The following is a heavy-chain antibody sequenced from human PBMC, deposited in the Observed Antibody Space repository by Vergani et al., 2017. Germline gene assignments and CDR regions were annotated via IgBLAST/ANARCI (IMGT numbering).Heavy chain of an antibody. D-gene: IGHD6-13*01. CDR3: ARDSAAGYSSSWYFDY. V-gene: IGHV1-69*01. Sequence: QVQLVQSGAEVKKPGSSVKVSCKASGGTFSSYAISWVRQAPGQGLEWMGGIIPIFGTANYAQKFQGRVTITADESTSTAYVELSSLRSEDTAVYYCARDSAAGYSSSWYFDYWGQGTLVTVSS. CDR2: IIPIFGTA. CDR1: GGTFSSYA. J-gene: IGHJ4*02.